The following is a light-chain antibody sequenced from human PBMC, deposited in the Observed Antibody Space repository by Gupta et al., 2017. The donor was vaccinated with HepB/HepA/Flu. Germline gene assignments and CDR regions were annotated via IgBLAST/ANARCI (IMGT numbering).Light chain of an antibody. CDR3: TSRDTSGTFGF. CDR2: GEN. V-gene: IGLV3-19*01. Sequence: SSELTQDPAVSVALGQTVRITCQGDSLRNYYASWYQQKPGQAPVLVIYGENNRPSGIPDRISGSTSGNTASLTINGAQAEDEAYYYCTSRDTSGTFGFFGGGTKMTVL. CDR1: SLRNYY. J-gene: IGLJ2*01.